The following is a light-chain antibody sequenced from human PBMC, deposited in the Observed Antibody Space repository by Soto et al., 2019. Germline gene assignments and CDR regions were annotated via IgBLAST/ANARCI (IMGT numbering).Light chain of an antibody. J-gene: IGKJ5*01. CDR2: GAS. Sequence: IQVTQSPSCVSASVGGRFTITCRASQGIAGYLAWYQHKQGRTPEXXIHGASRLQSGVPARFSGSGSGTDGTISINSLKPEDGATYYGQQAYSFPITFGQGTRLEI. V-gene: IGKV1D-12*01. CDR3: QQAYSFPIT. CDR1: QGIAGY.